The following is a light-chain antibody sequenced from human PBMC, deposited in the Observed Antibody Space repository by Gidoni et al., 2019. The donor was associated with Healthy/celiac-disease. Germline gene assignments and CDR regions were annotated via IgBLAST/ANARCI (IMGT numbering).Light chain of an antibody. V-gene: IGLV2-14*03. CDR1: SSDVGGYNY. Sequence: QSALTQPASVSGSPGQSITISCTGTSSDVGGYNYVSWYQQHPGKAPKLMIYDVSNRPSGVSTRSLTISGLQAEDEADYYCSSYTSSSTWVFGGGTKLTVL. CDR2: DVS. CDR3: SSYTSSSTWV. J-gene: IGLJ3*02.